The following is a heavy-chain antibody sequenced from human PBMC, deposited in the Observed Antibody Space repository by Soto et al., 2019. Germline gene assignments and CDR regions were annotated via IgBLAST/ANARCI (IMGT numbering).Heavy chain of an antibody. V-gene: IGHV5-51*01. J-gene: IGHJ4*02. Sequence: GESLKISCQGSGYSFTSYWIAWVRQMPWKGRELMGIVYPGDSDTRYSPSFQGQVTISADKSISTAYLQWSSLKASDTAMYYCARLSGCRNGVCYKFEYWGQGTLVTVSS. CDR2: VYPGDSDT. CDR3: ARLSGCRNGVCYKFEY. D-gene: IGHD2-8*01. CDR1: GYSFTSYW.